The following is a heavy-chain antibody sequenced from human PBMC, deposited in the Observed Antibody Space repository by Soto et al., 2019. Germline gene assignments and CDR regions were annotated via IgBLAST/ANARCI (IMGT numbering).Heavy chain of an antibody. V-gene: IGHV3-74*01. D-gene: IGHD2-2*01. CDR3: ASVPYCNSTRCYACSRY. Sequence: EMQLVESGGGLVQPGGSLRLSCAASGFTFSSYWMHWVRQAPGKGLVWVSRISNDGSSTSYADSVKGRFTICRDNAENTLVLQVNSLGAEDTAVYYCASVPYCNSTRCYACSRYWGQGTLVTVSS. J-gene: IGHJ4*02. CDR1: GFTFSSYW. CDR2: ISNDGSST.